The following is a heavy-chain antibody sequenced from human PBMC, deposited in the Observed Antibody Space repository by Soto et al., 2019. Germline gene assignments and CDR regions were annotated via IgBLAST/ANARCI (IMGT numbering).Heavy chain of an antibody. CDR2: INVGNGNT. J-gene: IGHJ3*01. V-gene: IGHV1-3*01. D-gene: IGHD4-17*01. Sequence: GASVKVSCKASGYTFRSSAAHWVRQAPGQGLEWMGWINVGNGNTKYSQKFQGRVTITRDTSASTAYLEVSSLQSEDTAVYYCAEGNNYGDLRRGDSFDLWGQGTMVTVSS. CDR1: GYTFRSSA. CDR3: AEGNNYGDLRRGDSFDL.